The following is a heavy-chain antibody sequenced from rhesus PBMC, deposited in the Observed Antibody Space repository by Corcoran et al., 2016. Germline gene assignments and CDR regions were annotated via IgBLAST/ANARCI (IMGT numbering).Heavy chain of an antibody. Sequence: QVQLQESGPGLVKPSETLSLTCAVSGASISSYWWSWIRQPPGKGLEWIGEINGNSGTTPYHPSLKSRVTISKDASKTQFSLKLSSVTAADTAVYYCAGDPRDTVGTAFDYWGQGVLVTVSS. CDR3: AGDPRDTVGTAFDY. V-gene: IGHV4-80*01. J-gene: IGHJ4*01. CDR2: INGNSGTT. CDR1: GASISSYW. D-gene: IGHD5-42*01.